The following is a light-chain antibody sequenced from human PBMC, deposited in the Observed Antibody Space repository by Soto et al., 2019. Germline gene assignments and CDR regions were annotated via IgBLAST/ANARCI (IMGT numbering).Light chain of an antibody. CDR3: QQYNSYLT. J-gene: IGKJ5*01. V-gene: IGKV1-5*03. CDR2: KAS. CDR1: QSISSY. Sequence: IQMTQYPSSLSASVGDRVTITCRASQSISSYLNWYQQKPGKAPKLLIYKASTLKSGVPSRFSGSGSGTEFTLTISSLQPDDFATYYCQQYNSYLTFGQGTRLEI.